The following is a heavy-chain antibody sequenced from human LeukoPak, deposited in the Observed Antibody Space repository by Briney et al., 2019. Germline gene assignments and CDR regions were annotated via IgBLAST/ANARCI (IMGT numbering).Heavy chain of an antibody. CDR2: IYYSGST. D-gene: IGHD4-23*01. Sequence: PSETLSPTCTVSGGSISSSSYYWGWIRQPPGKGLEWIGSIYYSGSTYYNPSLKSRVTISVDTSKNQFSLKLSSVTAADTAVYYCARRGNSLGYWGQGTLVTVSS. V-gene: IGHV4-39*07. CDR1: GGSISSSSYY. CDR3: ARRGNSLGY. J-gene: IGHJ4*02.